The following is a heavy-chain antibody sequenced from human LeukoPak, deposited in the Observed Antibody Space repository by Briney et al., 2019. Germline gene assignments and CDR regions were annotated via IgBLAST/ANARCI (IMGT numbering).Heavy chain of an antibody. CDR1: GFTFSSYW. Sequence: QAGGSLRLSCAASGFTFSSYWMSWVRQAPGRGLEWVSAISGSGDSTYYADSVKGRFTISRDNSKNTLYLQMNSLRAEDTALYYCAKENPHNDYWGQGTLVTVSS. J-gene: IGHJ4*02. V-gene: IGHV3-23*01. CDR2: ISGSGDST. CDR3: AKENPHNDY.